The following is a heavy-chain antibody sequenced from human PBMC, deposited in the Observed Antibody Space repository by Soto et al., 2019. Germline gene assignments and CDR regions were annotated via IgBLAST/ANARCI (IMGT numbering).Heavy chain of an antibody. D-gene: IGHD1-26*01. CDR1: GYTFTSFD. Sequence: QVQLVQSGAEVQKPGASVKVSCRASGYTFTSFDINWVRQAPGQGLEWMGWKNPYNGNTGYAEHFQGRVTMTRNTSISTAYMELSSLRSEDTAVYYCARGGAMGVDYWGQGTLVTVSS. CDR2: KNPYNGNT. J-gene: IGHJ4*02. CDR3: ARGGAMGVDY. V-gene: IGHV1-8*01.